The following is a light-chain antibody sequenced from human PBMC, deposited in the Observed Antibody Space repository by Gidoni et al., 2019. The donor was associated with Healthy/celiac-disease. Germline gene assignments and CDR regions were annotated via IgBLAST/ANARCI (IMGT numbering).Light chain of an antibody. V-gene: IGLV2-14*01. CDR2: EVS. CDR1: SSDVGGYNY. CDR3: SSYTSSSTHYVV. Sequence: QSALTQPAPVSGSPGQSITISCTGTSSDVGGYNYVSWYQQHPVKAPKLMIYEVSNRPSGVSNRFSGSKSGNTASLTISGLQAEDEADYYCSSYTSSSTHYVVFGGGTKLTVL. J-gene: IGLJ2*01.